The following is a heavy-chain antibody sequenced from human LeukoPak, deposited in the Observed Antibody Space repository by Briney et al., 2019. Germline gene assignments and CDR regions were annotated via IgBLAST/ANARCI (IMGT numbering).Heavy chain of an antibody. J-gene: IGHJ4*02. CDR3: ARSSGTDLLDY. D-gene: IGHD3-10*01. V-gene: IGHV4-39*07. Sequence: SETLSLTCTVSGGSISSSSYYWGWIRQPSGKGLEWIGNIYYSGSTYYNPSLKRRVTISVDTSKSQFSLKLSSVTAADTAVYYCARSSGTDLLDYWGQGTLVTVSS. CDR2: IYYSGST. CDR1: GGSISSSSYY.